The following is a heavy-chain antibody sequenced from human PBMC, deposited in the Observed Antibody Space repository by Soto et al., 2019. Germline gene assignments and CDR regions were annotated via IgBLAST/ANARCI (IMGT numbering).Heavy chain of an antibody. CDR3: VWGGYSYGYWDY. CDR1: GGTFSSYT. D-gene: IGHD5-18*01. J-gene: IGHJ4*02. Sequence: QVQLVQSGAEVKKPGSSVKVSCKASGGTFSSYTISWVRQAPGQGLEWMGRIIPILGIADYAQKFQGRVTITADKSTSTAYMELSSLRSEDTAVYYCVWGGYSYGYWDYWGQGTLVTVSS. V-gene: IGHV1-69*02. CDR2: IIPILGIA.